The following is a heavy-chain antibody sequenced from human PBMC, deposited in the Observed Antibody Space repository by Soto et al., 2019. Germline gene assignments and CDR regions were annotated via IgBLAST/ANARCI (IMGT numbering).Heavy chain of an antibody. CDR2: INWSGGST. CDR3: AKTPYDILDY. Sequence: GGSLRLSCAASGFTFDDYGMSWVRQAPGKGLEWVSGINWSGGSTGYADSVKGRFTISRDDSKDTLYLQMNSLRAEDTAMYYCAKTPYDILDYWGQGTLVTVSS. V-gene: IGHV3-20*04. D-gene: IGHD3-9*01. CDR1: GFTFDDYG. J-gene: IGHJ4*02.